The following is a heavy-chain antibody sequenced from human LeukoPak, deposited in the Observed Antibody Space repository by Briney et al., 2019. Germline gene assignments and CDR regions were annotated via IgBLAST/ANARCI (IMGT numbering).Heavy chain of an antibody. V-gene: IGHV3-7*01. CDR3: ARGRMSFDS. Sequence: GGSLRLSCAASGFTFTTYWMSWVRQAPGKGLEWVANIKQDGREKYYVGSVEGRFTISRDNAKNSLYLQMNSLRVEDTAVYFCARGRMSFDSWGQGTLVTVST. CDR2: IKQDGREK. CDR1: GFTFTTYW. J-gene: IGHJ4*02. D-gene: IGHD2/OR15-2a*01.